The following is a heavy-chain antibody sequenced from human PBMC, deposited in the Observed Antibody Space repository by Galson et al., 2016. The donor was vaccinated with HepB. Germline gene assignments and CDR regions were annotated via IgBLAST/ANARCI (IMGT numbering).Heavy chain of an antibody. CDR3: ARVWSGFFYYHGMDV. Sequence: ETLSLTCGVSGGSLSGYYWSWIRQPPGKGLEWLGDINHSGSTNYNPSLKSRVTASIDTSKNQFSLKMNSVTAADTAVYFCARVWSGFFYYHGMDVWGQGTMVTVSS. V-gene: IGHV4-34*01. D-gene: IGHD3-3*01. CDR1: GGSLSGYY. CDR2: INHSGST. J-gene: IGHJ6*02.